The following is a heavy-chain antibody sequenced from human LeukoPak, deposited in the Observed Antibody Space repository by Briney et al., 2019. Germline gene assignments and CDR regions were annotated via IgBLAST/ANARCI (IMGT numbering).Heavy chain of an antibody. J-gene: IGHJ4*02. V-gene: IGHV4-59*01. CDR2: IYYSEST. D-gene: IGHD3-22*01. Sequence: SETLSLTCSVSGGSISSYYWSWIRQPPGKGLEWIGYIYYSESTNYNPSLKSRVTISVDTSKNQSSLKLSSVTAADTALYYCAREVYDSSKRENYFDYWGQGTLVTVSS. CDR3: AREVYDSSKRENYFDY. CDR1: GGSISSYY.